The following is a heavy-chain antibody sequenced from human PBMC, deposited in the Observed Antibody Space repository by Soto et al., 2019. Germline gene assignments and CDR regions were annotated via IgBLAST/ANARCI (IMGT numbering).Heavy chain of an antibody. CDR3: ARGIVGPNYDAFDI. CDR1: GGSISSYY. D-gene: IGHD1-26*01. Sequence: SETLSLTCTVSGGSISSYYCSWIRQPPGKGLEWIGYIYYSGSTNYNPSLKSRVTISVETSKNQLSLKLSSVTSADKAVYYCARGIVGPNYDAFDIWGQGTMVTVSS. V-gene: IGHV4-59*01. J-gene: IGHJ3*02. CDR2: IYYSGST.